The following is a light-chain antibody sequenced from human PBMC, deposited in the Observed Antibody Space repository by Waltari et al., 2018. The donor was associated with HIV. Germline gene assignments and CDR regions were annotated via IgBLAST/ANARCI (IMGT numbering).Light chain of an antibody. CDR1: SSDVGGYKY. Sequence: SALTQPPSASGSPGQSVTISCPGISSDVGGYKYVSWYQHHPGNAPKLMIYEDNRRPSGVPDRFSGSKSGNTASLTVSGLQADDEADYYCSSYAGTNRLFGGGTKLTVL. CDR2: EDN. CDR3: SSYAGTNRL. J-gene: IGLJ2*01. V-gene: IGLV2-8*01.